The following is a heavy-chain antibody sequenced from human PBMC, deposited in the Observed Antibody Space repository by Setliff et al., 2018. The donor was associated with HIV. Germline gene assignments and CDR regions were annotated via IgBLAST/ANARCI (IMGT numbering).Heavy chain of an antibody. J-gene: IGHJ5*02. CDR3: TADRASVWYGH. V-gene: IGHV4-4*02. Sequence: SETLSLTCAVSGGSISSSNWWSWVRQPPGKGLEWIGEIYHIGSTNYNPSLKSRVTISVDRSKNQFSLKLSFVTAADTATYYCTADRASVWYGHWGQGTLVTVSS. CDR2: IYHIGST. CDR1: GGSISSSNW. D-gene: IGHD6-19*01.